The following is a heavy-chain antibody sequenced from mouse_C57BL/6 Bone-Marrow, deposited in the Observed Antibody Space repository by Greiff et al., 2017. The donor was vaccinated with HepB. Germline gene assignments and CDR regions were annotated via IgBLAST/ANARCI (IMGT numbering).Heavy chain of an antibody. D-gene: IGHD1-1*01. CDR2: IYPGSGST. CDR3: ARGRITTVHLYYFDY. CDR1: GYTFTSYW. Sequence: QVQLKQPGAELVKPGASVKMSCKASGYTFTSYWITWVKQRPGQGLEWIGDIYPGSGSTNYNEKFKSKATLTVDTSSSTAYMQLSSLTSEDSAVYYCARGRITTVHLYYFDYWGQGTTLTVSS. J-gene: IGHJ2*01. V-gene: IGHV1-55*01.